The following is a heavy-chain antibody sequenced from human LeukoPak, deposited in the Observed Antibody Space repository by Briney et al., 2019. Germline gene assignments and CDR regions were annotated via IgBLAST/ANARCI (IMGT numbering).Heavy chain of an antibody. CDR2: IYYSGST. CDR1: GGSISSSSYY. D-gene: IGHD6-6*01. CDR3: ARDQSLWHRSLDP. Sequence: SETLSLTCTVSGGSISSSSYYWGWIRQPPGKGLEWIGSIYYSGSTYYNPSLKSRVTISVDTSKNQFSLKLSSVTAADTAVYYCARDQSLWHRSLDPWGQGTLVTVSS. J-gene: IGHJ5*02. V-gene: IGHV4-39*07.